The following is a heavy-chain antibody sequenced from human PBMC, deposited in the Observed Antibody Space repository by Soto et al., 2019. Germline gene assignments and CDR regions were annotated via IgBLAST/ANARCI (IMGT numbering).Heavy chain of an antibody. D-gene: IGHD3-3*01. CDR2: ISGSGGST. J-gene: IGHJ4*02. Sequence: GGSLRLSCAASGFTFSSYAMSWVRQAPGKGLEWVSAISGSGGSTFYADSVKGRFTISRDNSRNQFSLKLNSVTAADTAVYYCARGGQDFWSGPFDYWGQGALVTVSS. CDR3: ARGGQDFWSGPFDY. V-gene: IGHV3-23*01. CDR1: GFTFSSYA.